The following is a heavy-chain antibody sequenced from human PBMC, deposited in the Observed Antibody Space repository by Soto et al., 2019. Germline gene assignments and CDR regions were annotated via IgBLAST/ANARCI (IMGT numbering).Heavy chain of an antibody. Sequence: GSLRLSCSASGFTFRSYAIHWVRQAPGKGLEYVSALSGDGRSTYYADSVKGRFTVFRDNSKNTLFLQMSSLRVEDTAVYYCVKGNWAYSYNNWFDPWGQGTLVTVSS. J-gene: IGHJ5*02. CDR3: VKGNWAYSYNNWFDP. CDR1: GFTFRSYA. CDR2: LSGDGRST. V-gene: IGHV3-64D*06. D-gene: IGHD5-18*01.